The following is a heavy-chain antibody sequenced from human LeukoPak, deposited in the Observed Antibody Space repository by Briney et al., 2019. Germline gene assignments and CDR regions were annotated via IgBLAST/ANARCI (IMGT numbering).Heavy chain of an antibody. V-gene: IGHV4-61*08. Sequence: NPSETLSLTCTVSGGSISSGDYYWSWIRQPPGKGLEWIGYIYYSGSTNYNPSLKSRVTISVDTSKNQFSLKLSSVTAADTAVYYCARVAMGSYYDSSGLSVWGQGTLVTVSS. J-gene: IGHJ4*02. CDR3: ARVAMGSYYDSSGLSV. D-gene: IGHD3-22*01. CDR2: IYYSGST. CDR1: GGSISSGDYY.